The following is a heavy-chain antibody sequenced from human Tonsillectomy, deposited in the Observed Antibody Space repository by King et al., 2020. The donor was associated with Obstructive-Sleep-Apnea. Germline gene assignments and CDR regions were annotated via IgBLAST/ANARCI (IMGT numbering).Heavy chain of an antibody. V-gene: IGHV3-11*01. CDR2: ISSSGSII. Sequence: HVQLVQSGGGLVKPGGSLRLSCSASGFTFSDYYMSWIRQAPGKGLEWVSDISSSGSIIYYADSVKGRFTISRDNAKNSLYLQMNSLRAEDTAVYYWAREGTGMVSYYYYYYGMDVWGQGTTVTVSS. D-gene: IGHD5-18*01. CDR1: GFTFSDYY. CDR3: AREGTGMVSYYYYYYGMDV. J-gene: IGHJ6*02.